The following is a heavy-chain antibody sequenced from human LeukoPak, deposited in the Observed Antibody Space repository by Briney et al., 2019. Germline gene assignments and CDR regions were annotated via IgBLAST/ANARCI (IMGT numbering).Heavy chain of an antibody. CDR2: INPSGGST. J-gene: IGHJ5*02. D-gene: IGHD4-17*01. CDR1: DYIFTSYH. CDR3: ARGWTTVTTGWFDP. Sequence: ASVKVSCKATDYIFTSYHMHWVRQDPGQGLDCIKLINPSGGSTSYAQKFQGRVTMTRDTSTSTVYMELSSLRSEDTAVYYCARGWTTVTTGWFDPWGQGTLVTVSS. V-gene: IGHV1-46*01.